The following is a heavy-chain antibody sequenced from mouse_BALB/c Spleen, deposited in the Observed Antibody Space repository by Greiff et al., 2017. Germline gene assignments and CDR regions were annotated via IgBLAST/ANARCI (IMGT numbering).Heavy chain of an antibody. J-gene: IGHJ2*01. D-gene: IGHD1-1*01. Sequence: QVQLQQSGPGLVAPSQSLSITCTVSGFSLTSYGVHWVRQPPGKGLEWLGVIWAGGSTNYNSALMSRLSISKDNSKSQVFLKMNSLQTDDTAMYYCAREISDYYGSSYYFDYWGQGTTLTVSS. V-gene: IGHV2-9*02. CDR1: GFSLTSYG. CDR2: IWAGGST. CDR3: AREISDYYGSSYYFDY.